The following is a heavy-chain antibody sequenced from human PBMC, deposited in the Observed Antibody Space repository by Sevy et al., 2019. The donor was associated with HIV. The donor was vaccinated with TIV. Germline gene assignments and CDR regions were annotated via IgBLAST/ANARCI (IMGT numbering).Heavy chain of an antibody. CDR1: GFTFSSYW. D-gene: IGHD3-10*01. J-gene: IGHJ4*02. V-gene: IGHV3-74*01. CDR3: ARGSESGDFDY. CDR2: INSDGSST. Sequence: GGSLRRSCAASGFTFSSYWMHWVRQAPGKGLVWVSRINSDGSSTSYADSVKGRFTISRDNAKNTLYLQMNSLRAEDTAVYYCARGSESGDFDYWGQGTLVTVSS.